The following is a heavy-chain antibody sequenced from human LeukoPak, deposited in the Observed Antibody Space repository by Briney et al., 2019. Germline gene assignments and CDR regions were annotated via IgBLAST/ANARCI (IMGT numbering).Heavy chain of an antibody. J-gene: IGHJ4*02. V-gene: IGHV5-51*01. CDR2: IYPGDSDT. CDR3: ASSTYYYDSRGYSLDY. Sequence: GESLKISCKGSGYSFTNYWIGWVRQMPGKGLEWMGIIYPGDSDTRYSPSFQGQVTISADKSISTAYLQWSSLKASDTAMYYCASSTYYYDSRGYSLDYWGQGTLVTVSS. D-gene: IGHD3-22*01. CDR1: GYSFTNYW.